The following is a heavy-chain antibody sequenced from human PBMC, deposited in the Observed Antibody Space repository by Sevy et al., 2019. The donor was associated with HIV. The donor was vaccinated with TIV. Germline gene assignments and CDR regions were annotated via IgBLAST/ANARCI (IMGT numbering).Heavy chain of an antibody. CDR2: MSHDGNYK. D-gene: IGHD2-21*02. J-gene: IGHJ4*02. CDR1: GFTFSDYD. CDR3: ARLFSCGGDCYYLDY. V-gene: IGHV3-30*04. Sequence: GGSLRLSCAASGFTFSDYDMHWVRQAPGKGLEWVAVMSHDGNYKNHADSVKVRFTISRDNFKNTLYLQMNSLRVEDTAVYFCARLFSCGGDCYYLDYWGQGAPVTLSS.